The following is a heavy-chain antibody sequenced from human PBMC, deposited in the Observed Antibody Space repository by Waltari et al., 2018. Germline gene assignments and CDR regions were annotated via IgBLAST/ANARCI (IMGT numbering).Heavy chain of an antibody. CDR3: ARDNGCSSTSCYRGYYYYYMDV. CDR2: IYYSGST. CDR1: GGSISSYY. D-gene: IGHD2-2*01. J-gene: IGHJ6*03. Sequence: QVQLQESGSGLVKPSETLSLTCTVSGGSISSYYWSWIRQPPGKGLEWIGYIYYSGSTNYNPSRKSRVTISVDTSKNQFSLKLSSVTAADTAVYYCARDNGCSSTSCYRGYYYYYMDVWGKGTTVTVSS. V-gene: IGHV4-59*01.